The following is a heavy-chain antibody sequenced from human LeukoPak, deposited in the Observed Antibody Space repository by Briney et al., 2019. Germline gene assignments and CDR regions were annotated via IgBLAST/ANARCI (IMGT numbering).Heavy chain of an antibody. D-gene: IGHD5-12*01. CDR3: AREEIVAAAYFYYYYYMDV. CDR2: INPSGGST. CDR1: GYTFTSYY. V-gene: IGHV1-46*01. Sequence: ASVKVSCKASGYTFTSYYMHWVRQAPGQGLEWMGIINPSGGSTSYAQKFQGRVTMTRDTSTSTAYMELSSLRSEDTAVYYCAREEIVAAAYFYYYYYMDVWGKGTTVTVSS. J-gene: IGHJ6*03.